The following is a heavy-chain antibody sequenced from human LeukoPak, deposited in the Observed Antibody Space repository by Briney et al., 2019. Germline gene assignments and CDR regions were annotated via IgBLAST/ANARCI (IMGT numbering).Heavy chain of an antibody. CDR2: IYYSGST. D-gene: IGHD3-10*01. J-gene: IGHJ4*02. Sequence: PSETLSLTCTVSGGSISSYYWSWIRQPPGKGLEWIGYIYYSGSTNYNPSLKSRVTISVDTSKNQFSLKLSSVTATDTAVYYCASNYYGSGSLDYWGQGNLVTVSS. CDR3: ASNYYGSGSLDY. CDR1: GGSISSYY. V-gene: IGHV4-59*08.